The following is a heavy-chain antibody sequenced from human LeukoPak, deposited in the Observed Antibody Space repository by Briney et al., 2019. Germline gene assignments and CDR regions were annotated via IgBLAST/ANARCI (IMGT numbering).Heavy chain of an antibody. J-gene: IGHJ4*02. CDR3: ARNLIPEQLVLNF. CDR1: GGSISSYY. D-gene: IGHD6-13*01. Sequence: SETLSLTCAVYGGSISSYYWNWIRQPPGKGLEWIGYIYYTGSTNYNPSLKSRVTMSVDTSKNQFSLNLRSVTPEDTAVYYCARNLIPEQLVLNFWGQGTLVTVSS. CDR2: IYYTGST. V-gene: IGHV4-59*01.